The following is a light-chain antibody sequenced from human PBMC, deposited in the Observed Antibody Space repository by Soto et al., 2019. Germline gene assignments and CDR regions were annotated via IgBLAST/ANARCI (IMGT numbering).Light chain of an antibody. Sequence: EILMTQPPGTLSVSPGERVTLCCRASEIIRSNLAWYHQKPDQPPRLLLYGASIRATNVPARFSGSGSGTEFTLTISSLQSEDFGIYFCQQYHAWPLFTFGQGTELKIK. CDR1: EIIRSN. CDR2: GAS. CDR3: QQYHAWPLFT. J-gene: IGKJ2*01. V-gene: IGKV3-15*01.